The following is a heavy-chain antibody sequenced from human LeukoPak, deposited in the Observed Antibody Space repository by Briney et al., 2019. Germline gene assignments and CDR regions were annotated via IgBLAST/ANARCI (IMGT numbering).Heavy chain of an antibody. J-gene: IGHJ5*02. CDR2: IYPGDSDT. D-gene: IGHD3-10*01. CDR3: ARALWFGRLPPSQYNWLDP. CDR1: GYSFTSYW. V-gene: IGHV5-51*01. Sequence: GESLKISCKGSGYSFTSYWIGWVRQMPGKGLEWMGIIYPGDSDTRYSPSFQGQVTISADKSISTAYLQWSSLKASDTAMYYCARALWFGRLPPSQYNWLDPWGQGTLVTVSS.